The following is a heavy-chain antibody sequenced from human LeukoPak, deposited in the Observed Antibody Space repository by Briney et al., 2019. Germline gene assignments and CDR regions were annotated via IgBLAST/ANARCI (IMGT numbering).Heavy chain of an antibody. V-gene: IGHV1-8*01. D-gene: IGHD6-19*01. J-gene: IGHJ5*02. CDR2: MNPNSGNT. Sequence: GASVKVSCKASGYTFTSYDINWVRQATGQGLEWMGWMNPNSGNTGYAQKFQGGVTMTRNTSISTAYMELSSLRSEDTAVYYCARVVAVAGRDWFDPWGQGTLVTVSS. CDR1: GYTFTSYD. CDR3: ARVVAVAGRDWFDP.